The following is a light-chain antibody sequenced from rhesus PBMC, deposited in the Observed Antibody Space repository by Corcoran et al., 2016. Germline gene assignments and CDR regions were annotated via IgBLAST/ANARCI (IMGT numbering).Light chain of an antibody. J-gene: IGLJ1*01. CDR2: YKSDADK. Sequence: KPMLTQPASLSASPGASARLTCTFSGGINVAGYNIFCYQQKPGSPPRYLLRYKSDADKGQGAGVPSRFSGSKDASANTGILRISGLQAEVAADYYCSIGHSRCYIFGAGPRLTVL. V-gene: IGLV5-62*01. CDR1: GGINVAGYN. CDR3: SIGHSRCYI.